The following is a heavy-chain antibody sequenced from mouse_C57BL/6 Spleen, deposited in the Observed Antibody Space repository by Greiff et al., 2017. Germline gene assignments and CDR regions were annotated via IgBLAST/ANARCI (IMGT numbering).Heavy chain of an antibody. CDR1: GYTFTSYW. V-gene: IGHV1-59*01. Sequence: QMQLKQPGAELVRPGTSVKLSCKASGYTFTSYWMHWVKQRPGQGLEWIGVIDPSDSYTNYNQKFKGKATLTVDTSSSTAYMQLSSLTSEDSAVYYCATLLRYVYWGQGTTLTVSS. CDR3: ATLLRYVY. J-gene: IGHJ2*01. D-gene: IGHD1-1*01. CDR2: IDPSDSYT.